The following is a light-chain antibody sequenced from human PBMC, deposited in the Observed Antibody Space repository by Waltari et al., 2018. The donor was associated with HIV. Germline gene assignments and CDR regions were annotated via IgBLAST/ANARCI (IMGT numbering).Light chain of an antibody. CDR1: SSNIGAGYE. V-gene: IGLV1-40*01. Sequence: QSVLTQPPSVSGAPGQGVTISCTGSSSNIGAGYEVHWYQQPPGTGPKPHFYDTNNRPCGVPDRLPGSKSGTSASLAITGLEAEGVADYYCVSYDSSLGGVLFGGGTKLTVL. CDR3: VSYDSSLGGVL. J-gene: IGLJ2*01. CDR2: DTN.